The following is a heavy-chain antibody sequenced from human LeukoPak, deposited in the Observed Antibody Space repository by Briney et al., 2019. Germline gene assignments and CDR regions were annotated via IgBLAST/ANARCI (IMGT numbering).Heavy chain of an antibody. CDR3: ARQYSSGWSYYYGLDV. CDR1: EDIVSSNSAA. V-gene: IGHV6-1*01. J-gene: IGHJ6*04. CDR2: TYYRSKWYN. D-gene: IGHD6-13*01. Sequence: SQTLSLTCAISEDIVSSNSAAWNWIRQSPSRNLEWLGRTYYRSKWYNDYAVSVTSRITINPDTSKNQFSLQLNSVTPEDTAVYYCARQYSSGWSYYYGLDVWGKGTTVTVSS.